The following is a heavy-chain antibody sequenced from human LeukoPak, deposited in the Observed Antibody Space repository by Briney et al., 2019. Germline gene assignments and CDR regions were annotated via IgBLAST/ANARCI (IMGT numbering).Heavy chain of an antibody. Sequence: SETLSLTCAVYGGSFSGYYWSWIRQPPGKGLEWIGEINHSGGTNCNPSLKSRVTISVDTSKNQFSLKLSSVTAADTAVYYCARGSSMVRGVIITQMYNWFDPWGQGTLVTVSS. CDR1: GGSFSGYY. CDR2: INHSGGT. J-gene: IGHJ5*02. V-gene: IGHV4-34*01. D-gene: IGHD3-10*01. CDR3: ARGSSMVRGVIITQMYNWFDP.